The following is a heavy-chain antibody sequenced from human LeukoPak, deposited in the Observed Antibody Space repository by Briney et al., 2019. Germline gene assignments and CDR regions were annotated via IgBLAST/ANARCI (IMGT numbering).Heavy chain of an antibody. J-gene: IGHJ1*01. D-gene: IGHD6-13*01. V-gene: IGHV3-30*02. CDR3: AKDATYSSSWYKRPPEYFQH. Sequence: GGSLRLSCAASGFTFSSYGMHWVRQAPGKGLEWVAFIRYDGSNKYYADSVKGRFTISRDNSKNTLYLQMNSLRAEDTAVYCCAKDATYSSSWYKRPPEYFQHWGQGTLVTVSS. CDR1: GFTFSSYG. CDR2: IRYDGSNK.